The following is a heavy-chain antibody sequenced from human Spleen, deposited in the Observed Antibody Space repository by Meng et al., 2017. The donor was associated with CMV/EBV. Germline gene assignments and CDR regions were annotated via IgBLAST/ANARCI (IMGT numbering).Heavy chain of an antibody. J-gene: IGHJ4*02. CDR3: SRGDSNGPLY. Sequence: SWSAPGFTFSDAGLHWVRQPSGRGLEWIGRIRNRANSHATAYVASVKGRFTISRDDSKNTMYLHMNSLKTDDTAVYYCSRGDSNGPLYWGPGTLVTVSS. V-gene: IGHV3-73*01. CDR1: GFTFSDAG. D-gene: IGHD3-22*01. CDR2: IRNRANSHAT.